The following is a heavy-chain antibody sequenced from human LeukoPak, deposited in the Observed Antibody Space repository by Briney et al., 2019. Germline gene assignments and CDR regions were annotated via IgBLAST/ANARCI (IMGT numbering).Heavy chain of an antibody. D-gene: IGHD3-3*01. Sequence: ASVKVSCKASGYTFTSYGISWVRQAPGQGLEWMGWISAYNGNTNYAQKLQGRVTMTTDTSTSTAYMELRSLRSDDTAVYYCARVYYYDFWSGYFNAPDFDYWGQGTLVTVSS. CDR3: ARVYYYDFWSGYFNAPDFDY. V-gene: IGHV1-18*01. CDR1: GYTFTSYG. J-gene: IGHJ4*02. CDR2: ISAYNGNT.